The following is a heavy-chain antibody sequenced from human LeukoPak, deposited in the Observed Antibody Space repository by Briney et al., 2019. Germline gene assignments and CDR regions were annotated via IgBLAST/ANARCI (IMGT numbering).Heavy chain of an antibody. Sequence: SEKVSCKASGGTFSSYAISWVRQAPGQGLEWMGGIIPIFGTANYAQKFQGRVTITADESTSTAYMELSSLRSEDTAVYYCARGSSGWYREFDYWGQGTLVTVSS. CDR3: ARGSSGWYREFDY. CDR2: IIPIFGTA. V-gene: IGHV1-69*01. J-gene: IGHJ4*02. CDR1: GGTFSSYA. D-gene: IGHD6-19*01.